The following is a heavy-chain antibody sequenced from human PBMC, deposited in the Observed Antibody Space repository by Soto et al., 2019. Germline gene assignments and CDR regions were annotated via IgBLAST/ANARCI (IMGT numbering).Heavy chain of an antibody. V-gene: IGHV3-30-3*01. CDR3: ARATSSGWGRYFAY. CDR2: ISYDGSNK. D-gene: IGHD6-19*01. J-gene: IGHJ4*02. CDR1: GFTFSSYA. Sequence: QVQLVESGGGVVQPGRSLRLSCAASGFTFSSYAMHWVRQAPGKGLEWVAVISYDGSNKYYADSVKGRFTISRDNXKNTLYLQMNSLRAEDTAVYYCARATSSGWGRYFAYWGQGTLVTVSS.